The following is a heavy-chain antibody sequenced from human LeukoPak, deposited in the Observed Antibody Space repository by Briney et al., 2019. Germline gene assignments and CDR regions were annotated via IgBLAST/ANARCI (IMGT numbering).Heavy chain of an antibody. D-gene: IGHD3-10*01. J-gene: IGHJ4*02. CDR2: MNPNSGNT. CDR3: ARGRRRDYYGSGSYWVY. V-gene: IGHV1-8*02. Sequence: GASVKVSCKASGYTFTGYYMHWVRQAPGQGLEWMGWMNPNSGNTGYAQKFQGRVTMTRNTSISTAYMELSSLRSEDTAVYYCARGRRRDYYGSGSYWVYWGQGTLVTVSS. CDR1: GYTFTGYY.